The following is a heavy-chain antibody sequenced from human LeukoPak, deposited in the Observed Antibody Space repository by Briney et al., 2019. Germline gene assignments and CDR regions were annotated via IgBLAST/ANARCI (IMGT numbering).Heavy chain of an antibody. CDR3: ARGKSIAAAGNDY. D-gene: IGHD6-13*01. V-gene: IGHV3-21*01. Sequence: GGSLRLSCAASGFTFSSYSMNWVRQAPGKGLEWVSSISSSSSNIYYADSVKGRFTISRVNAKNSLYLQMNSLIAEDRALNYCARGKSIAAAGNDYWGQGTLVTVSS. CDR1: GFTFSSYS. J-gene: IGHJ4*02. CDR2: ISSSSSNI.